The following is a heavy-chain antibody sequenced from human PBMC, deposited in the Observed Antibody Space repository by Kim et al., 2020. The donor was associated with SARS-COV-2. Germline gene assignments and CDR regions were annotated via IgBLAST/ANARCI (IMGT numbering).Heavy chain of an antibody. V-gene: IGHV3-48*02. CDR3: AREYRGYSGYGPWNS. Sequence: GGSLRLSCAASGFTFSSYSMNWVRQAPGKGLEWVSYISSSSSTIYYADSVKGRFTISRDNAKNSLYLQMNSLRDEDTAVYYCAREYRGYSGYGPWNSWGQGALVTGSS. CDR2: ISSSSSTI. CDR1: GFTFSSYS. D-gene: IGHD5-12*01. J-gene: IGHJ4*02.